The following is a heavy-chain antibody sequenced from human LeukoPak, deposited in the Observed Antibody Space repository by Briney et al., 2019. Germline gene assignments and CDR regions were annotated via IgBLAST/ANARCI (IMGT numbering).Heavy chain of an antibody. D-gene: IGHD4-17*01. Sequence: PGGSLRLSCTASGFTFGDYAMSWFRQAPGKGLEWVSYISSSGSTIYYADPVKGRFTISRDNAKNSLYLQMNSLRAEDTAVYYCARIGRGSPPVNWGQGTLVTVSS. CDR2: ISSSGSTI. J-gene: IGHJ4*02. CDR3: ARIGRGSPPVN. V-gene: IGHV3-11*04. CDR1: GFTFGDYA.